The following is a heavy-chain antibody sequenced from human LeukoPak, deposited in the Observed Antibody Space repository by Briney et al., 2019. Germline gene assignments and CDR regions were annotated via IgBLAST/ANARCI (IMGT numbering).Heavy chain of an antibody. CDR2: ISSSSSYI. J-gene: IGHJ4*02. D-gene: IGHD5-24*01. V-gene: IGHV3-21*01. CDR1: GFTFSSYS. Sequence: GGSLRLSCAASGFTFSSYSMNWVRQAPGKGLEWVSSISSSSSYIYYADSVKGRFTISRDNAKNSLYLQMNSLRAEDTAVYYCATLRDGLGGYWGQGTLVTVSS. CDR3: ATLRDGLGGY.